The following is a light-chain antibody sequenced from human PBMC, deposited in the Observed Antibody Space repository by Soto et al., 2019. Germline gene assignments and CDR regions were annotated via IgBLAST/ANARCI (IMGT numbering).Light chain of an antibody. V-gene: IGKV1-39*01. Sequence: DIKMTQSPSSLSASVGDRVTITCRASQYISNYLNWYQQKSGTAPKLLIHTASTLQSGVPSRFSGRESWPDFTLTISSVQPDYFAIYFCQQSYSTPPTFGQGTTLEIK. CDR1: QYISNY. CDR2: TAS. CDR3: QQSYSTPPT. J-gene: IGKJ2*01.